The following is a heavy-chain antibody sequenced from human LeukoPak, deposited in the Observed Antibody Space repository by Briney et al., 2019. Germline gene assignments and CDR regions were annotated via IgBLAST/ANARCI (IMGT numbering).Heavy chain of an antibody. CDR3: ARERGEGSQLWSRYFDY. D-gene: IGHD5-18*01. CDR2: ISYDGSNK. CDR1: GFTFSSYA. V-gene: IGHV3-30-3*01. J-gene: IGHJ4*02. Sequence: GGSLRLSCAASGFTFSSYAMHWVRQAPGKGLEWVAVISYDGSNKYYADSVKGRFTISRDNSKNTLYLQMNSLRAEDTAVYYCARERGEGSQLWSRYFDYWGQGTLVTVSS.